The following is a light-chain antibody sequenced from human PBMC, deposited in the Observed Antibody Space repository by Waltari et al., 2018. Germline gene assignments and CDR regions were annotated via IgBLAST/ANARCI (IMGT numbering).Light chain of an antibody. J-gene: IGKJ4*01. Sequence: DIQMTQSPSTLSASVGDRVTITCRASQSISTWLAWYQQKPGKAPKLLIYKASTLQSGVPSRVSGSGSGTEFTLTISSLQPDDFATYYCQQHNGYFGGGTKVET. V-gene: IGKV1-5*03. CDR1: QSISTW. CDR3: QQHNGY. CDR2: KAS.